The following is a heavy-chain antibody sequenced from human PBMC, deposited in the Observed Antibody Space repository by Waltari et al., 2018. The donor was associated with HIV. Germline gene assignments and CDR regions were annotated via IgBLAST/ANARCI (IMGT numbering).Heavy chain of an antibody. Sequence: EVLLVESGGGLVQPGGSRRLSCAASGVTFSSYWMSWVRQAPGKGLELVANIKQDGSEKYYVDSVKGRFTISRDNAKNSLYLQMNSLRAEDTAVYYCARGTVTILDYWGQGTLVTVSS. J-gene: IGHJ4*02. CDR3: ARGTVTILDY. CDR2: IKQDGSEK. CDR1: GVTFSSYW. V-gene: IGHV3-7*01. D-gene: IGHD4-17*01.